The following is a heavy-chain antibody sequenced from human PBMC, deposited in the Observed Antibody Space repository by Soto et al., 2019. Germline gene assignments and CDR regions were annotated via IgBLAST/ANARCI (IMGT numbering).Heavy chain of an antibody. CDR1: GGSISSYY. V-gene: IGHV4-4*07. CDR2: IYTSGST. J-gene: IGHJ6*02. CDR3: ARDSLLYYYDSSGYYSQAYYYGMDV. D-gene: IGHD3-22*01. Sequence: SETLSLTCTVSGGSISSYYWSWIRQPAGKGLEWIGRIYTSGSTNYNPSLKSRVTMSVDTSKNQFSLKLSSVAAADTAVYYCARDSLLYYYDSSGYYSQAYYYGMDVWGQGTTVTVSS.